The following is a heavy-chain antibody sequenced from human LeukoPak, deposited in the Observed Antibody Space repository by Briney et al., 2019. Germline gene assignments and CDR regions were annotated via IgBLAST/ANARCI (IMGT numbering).Heavy chain of an antibody. V-gene: IGHV3-74*01. CDR3: ARDWAVAVGENWFDP. J-gene: IGHJ5*02. D-gene: IGHD6-19*01. CDR1: GFTFSSYW. CDR2: INSDGSST. Sequence: PGGSLRLSCAASGFTFSSYWMHWVRQAPGKGLVWVSRINSDGSSTSYADSVKGRFTISRDNAKNTLYLQMNSLRAEDTAVYYCARDWAVAVGENWFDPWGQGTLVTVSS.